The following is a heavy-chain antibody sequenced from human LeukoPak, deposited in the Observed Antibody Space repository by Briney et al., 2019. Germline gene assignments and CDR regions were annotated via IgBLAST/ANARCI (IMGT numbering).Heavy chain of an antibody. CDR1: RFTFSSYE. CDR2: ISSSGRNI. V-gene: IGHV3-48*03. CDR3: AELGITMIGGV. D-gene: IGHD3-10*02. J-gene: IGHJ6*04. Sequence: GGALRLSCAASRFTFSSYEMDWVRQAPGRGGEGVSYISSSGRNIYYADSVKGRFTIPRENAKNSLYLKMNSLRAEDTAVYYCAELGITMIGGVWGKGPTVTISS.